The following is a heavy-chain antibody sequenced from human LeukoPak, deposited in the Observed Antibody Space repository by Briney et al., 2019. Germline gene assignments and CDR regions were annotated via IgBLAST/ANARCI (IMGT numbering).Heavy chain of an antibody. Sequence: GASVKVSCKTSGYSENFYGITWVRQVAGQGLEWMGWISAQHGQTEYAPNSQDRVTMTTDTYTNTAYMELSSLTSDDTAVYYCARGRFSGYGADWGQGTLVTVSS. CDR1: GYSENFYG. J-gene: IGHJ4*02. D-gene: IGHD5-12*01. CDR2: ISAQHGQT. CDR3: ARGRFSGYGAD. V-gene: IGHV1-18*01.